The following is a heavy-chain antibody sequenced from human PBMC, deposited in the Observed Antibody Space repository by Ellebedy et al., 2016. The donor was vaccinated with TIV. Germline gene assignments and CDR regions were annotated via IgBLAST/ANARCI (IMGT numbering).Heavy chain of an antibody. CDR1: GFTFKHYG. CDR3: GRDFNRGFTDV. V-gene: IGHV3-33*01. CDR2: TWDDGSDQ. Sequence: PGGSLRLSCAASGFTFKHYGMHWARLAPGKGLEWVAVTWDDGSDQLYADSVGGRFTISRDNSKNMLYLQMDSLRVEDTAQYYCGRDFNRGFTDVWGQGINVTVSS. J-gene: IGHJ6*02.